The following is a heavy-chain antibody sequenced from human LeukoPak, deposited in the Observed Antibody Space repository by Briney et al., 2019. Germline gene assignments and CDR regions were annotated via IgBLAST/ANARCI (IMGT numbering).Heavy chain of an antibody. V-gene: IGHV3-53*01. D-gene: IGHD3-22*01. CDR1: GFIVDSNY. CDR2: IYTGGNT. J-gene: IGHJ4*02. Sequence: GGSLRLSCAASGFIVDSNYLSWVRQAPGKGLEWVSTIYTGGNTYYAASVTGRFTISRDFSKNTVFLHMNSLRAEDTAMYYCARGDDSGYYDYFDYWGQGALVTVSS. CDR3: ARGDDSGYYDYFDY.